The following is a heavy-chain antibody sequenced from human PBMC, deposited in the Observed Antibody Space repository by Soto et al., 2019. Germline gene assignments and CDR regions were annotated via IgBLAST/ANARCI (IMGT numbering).Heavy chain of an antibody. J-gene: IGHJ6*02. V-gene: IGHV4-31*03. D-gene: IGHD1-26*01. CDR3: ATSRVGAAGYYYYGMYG. Sequence: SETLSLTCTVSGGSISSGGYYWSWIRQHPGKGLEWIGYIYYSGSTYYNPSLKSRVTISVDTSKNQFSLKLSSVTAADTAVYYCATSRVGAAGYYYYGMYGWGQGTTVPVS. CDR2: IYYSGST. CDR1: GGSISSGGYY.